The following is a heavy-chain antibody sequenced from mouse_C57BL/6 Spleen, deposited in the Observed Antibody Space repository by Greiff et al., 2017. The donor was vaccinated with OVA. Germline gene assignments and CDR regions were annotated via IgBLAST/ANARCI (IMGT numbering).Heavy chain of an antibody. CDR3: ASGGYGSMGYCYAMAY. CDR1: GFTFSDYY. J-gene: IGHJ4*01. D-gene: IGHD1-1*01. V-gene: IGHV5-16*01. CDR2: INYDGSST. Sequence: EVKLMESEGGLVQPGSSMKLSCTASGFTFSDYYMAWVRQVPEQGLEWVANINYDGSSTYYLDSLKSRFIISRDNANNILYLQMSSLKSEDTATYYCASGGYGSMGYCYAMAYWGQGTSVTVSS.